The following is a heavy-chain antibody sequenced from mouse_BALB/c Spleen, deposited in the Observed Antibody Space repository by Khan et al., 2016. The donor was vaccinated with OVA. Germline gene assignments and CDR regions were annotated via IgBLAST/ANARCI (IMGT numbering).Heavy chain of an antibody. J-gene: IGHJ3*01. D-gene: IGHD2-2*01. CDR2: IDPSDSET. CDR3: ARREKYGYDPSWFAY. Sequence: VQLQQSGAELVRPGASVKLSCKASGYTFTSYWMNWVKQRPGQGLEWIGMIDPSDSETHYNQIFKDKATLTVDKSSSPAYMQLSSLTSEDSAVDYCARREKYGYDPSWFAYWGQGTLVTVSA. V-gene: IGHV1-61*01. CDR1: GYTFTSYW.